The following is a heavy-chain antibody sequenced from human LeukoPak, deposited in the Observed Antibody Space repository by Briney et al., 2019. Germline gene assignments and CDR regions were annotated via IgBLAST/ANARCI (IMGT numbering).Heavy chain of an antibody. D-gene: IGHD6-13*01. CDR2: IYSGGST. V-gene: IGHV3-53*01. Sequence: GGSLRLSCAASGFTLSSNYMSWLRQPPATGLEWVSVIYSGGSTYYADSVKGRFTISRDNSKNTLYLQKNSLRAEGTVVYYCATCIAAAGRFDYWGQGTLVTVSS. CDR3: ATCIAAAGRFDY. CDR1: GFTLSSNY. J-gene: IGHJ4*02.